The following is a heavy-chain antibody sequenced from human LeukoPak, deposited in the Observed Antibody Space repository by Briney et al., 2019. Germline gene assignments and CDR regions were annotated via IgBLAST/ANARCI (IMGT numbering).Heavy chain of an antibody. CDR3: ARADRLHGGPYLIGP. CDR1: GCSFTNYY. V-gene: IGHV1-2*02. J-gene: IGHJ5*02. Sequence: GASVKVSCKTSGCSFTNYYMHWVRQAPGQGLEWMGWINPNSGGTSSAQKFQVRVTMTRDTSITTVYMEVSWLTSDDTAIYYCARADRLHGGPYLIGPWGQGTLVTVSS. D-gene: IGHD2-21*01. CDR2: INPNSGGT.